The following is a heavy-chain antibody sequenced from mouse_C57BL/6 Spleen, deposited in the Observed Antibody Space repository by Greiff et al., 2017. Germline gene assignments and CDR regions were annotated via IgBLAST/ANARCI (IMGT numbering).Heavy chain of an antibody. D-gene: IGHD5-2*01. Sequence: QVQLKQPGAELVRPGSSVKLSCKASGYTFTSYWMDWVKQRPGQGLEWIGNIYPSDSETHYNQKFKDKATLTVDKSSSTAYMQLSSLTSEDSAVYYCAREEYPYAMDYWGQGTSVTVSS. V-gene: IGHV1-61*01. CDR2: IYPSDSET. CDR1: GYTFTSYW. CDR3: AREEYPYAMDY. J-gene: IGHJ4*01.